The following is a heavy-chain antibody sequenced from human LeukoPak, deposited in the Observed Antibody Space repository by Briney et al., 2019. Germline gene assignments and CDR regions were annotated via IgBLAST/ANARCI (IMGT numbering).Heavy chain of an antibody. D-gene: IGHD1-26*01. CDR2: IDGGGGNT. Sequence: GGSLRLSCAVSGFTFSHYAMAWVRQAPGRGLEWVSTIDGGGGNTHYADSVKGLFAISRDNSRDTLFLQMNSLRADDTAIYYCAKDVGPVLFDYWGPGTLVTVSS. V-gene: IGHV3-23*01. CDR3: AKDVGPVLFDY. CDR1: GFTFSHYA. J-gene: IGHJ4*02.